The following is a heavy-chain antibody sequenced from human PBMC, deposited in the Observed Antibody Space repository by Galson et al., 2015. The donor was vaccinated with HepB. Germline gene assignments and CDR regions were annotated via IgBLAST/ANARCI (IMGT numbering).Heavy chain of an antibody. V-gene: IGHV3-48*04. CDR3: ARRPRWELTYYYYYGMDV. J-gene: IGHJ6*02. Sequence: SLRLSCAASGFTFSSYGMNWVRQAPGKGLEWVSYISSSSSTIYYADSVKGRFTISRDNAKNSLYLRMNSLRAEDTAVYYCARRPRWELTYYYYYGMDVWGQGTTVTVSS. CDR1: GFTFSSYG. CDR2: ISSSSSTI. D-gene: IGHD1-26*01.